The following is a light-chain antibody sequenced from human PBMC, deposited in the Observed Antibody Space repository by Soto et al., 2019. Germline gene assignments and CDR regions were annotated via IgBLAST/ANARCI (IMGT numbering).Light chain of an antibody. CDR1: QSISSSY. CDR3: QRYGSSRFT. CDR2: GAS. J-gene: IGKJ3*01. V-gene: IGKV3-20*01. Sequence: EIVLTQSPGTLSLSPGERATLSCRASQSISSSYLAWYQQKPGQAPRLLVYGASSRATGIPDRFSGSGSGTDFTLTISRLEAEDVAVYYCQRYGSSRFTFGPGTKVDIK.